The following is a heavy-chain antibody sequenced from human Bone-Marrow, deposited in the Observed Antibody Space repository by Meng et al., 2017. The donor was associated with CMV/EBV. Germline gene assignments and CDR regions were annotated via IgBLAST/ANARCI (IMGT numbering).Heavy chain of an antibody. CDR3: AKTHCSSTSCKGHYFDY. Sequence: GGSLRLSCAASGFTFDDYAMHWVRQAPGKGLEWVSGISWNSGSIGYADSVKGRFTISRDNAKNSLYLQMNSLRAEDTALYYCAKTHCSSTSCKGHYFDYWGQGTRVTVYS. J-gene: IGHJ4*02. CDR2: ISWNSGSI. D-gene: IGHD2-2*01. CDR1: GFTFDDYA. V-gene: IGHV3-9*01.